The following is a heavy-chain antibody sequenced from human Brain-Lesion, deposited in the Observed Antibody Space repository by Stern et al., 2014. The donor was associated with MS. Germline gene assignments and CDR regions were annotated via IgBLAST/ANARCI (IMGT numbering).Heavy chain of an antibody. CDR1: GYIFTGYY. J-gene: IGHJ6*02. Sequence: QVQLVQSGAEVKKPGASVKVSCKTSGYIFTGYYIHWVRQAPGKGLEWMAWIKPNTGGTKYAQKFQGSVTMSRDTANRADYGELSSLTSDDTAVYYCARDQRGITIFGVVTDYYYLGMDVWGQGTTVTVSS. V-gene: IGHV1-2*02. D-gene: IGHD3-3*01. CDR3: ARDQRGITIFGVVTDYYYLGMDV. CDR2: IKPNTGGT.